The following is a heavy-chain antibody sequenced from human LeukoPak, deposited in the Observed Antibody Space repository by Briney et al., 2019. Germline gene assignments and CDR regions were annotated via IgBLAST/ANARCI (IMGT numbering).Heavy chain of an antibody. V-gene: IGHV3-30*03. Sequence: GGTLRLSCEASGFTFSSYWMHWVRQAPGKGLEWVAVISHDGSNKYYADSVKGRFTISRDNSKNTLYLQMNSLRAEDTAVYYCARDPLYYYDSSGYCDYWGQGTLVTVSS. CDR3: ARDPLYYYDSSGYCDY. D-gene: IGHD3-22*01. CDR2: ISHDGSNK. J-gene: IGHJ4*02. CDR1: GFTFSSYW.